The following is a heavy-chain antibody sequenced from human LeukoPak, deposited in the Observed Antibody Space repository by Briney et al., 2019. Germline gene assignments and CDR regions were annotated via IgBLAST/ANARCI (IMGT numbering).Heavy chain of an antibody. CDR1: GGSFSGYY. J-gene: IGHJ5*02. CDR3: ARGTSGDRSGYYSDWFDP. V-gene: IGHV4-34*01. CDR2: INHSGST. D-gene: IGHD3-22*01. Sequence: SETLSLTCAVYGGSFSGYYWSWIRQPPGKGLEWIGEINHSGSTNYNPSLTSRVTISVDTSKNQFSLKLSSVTAADTAVYYWARGTSGDRSGYYSDWFDPLGQGTLVTVSS.